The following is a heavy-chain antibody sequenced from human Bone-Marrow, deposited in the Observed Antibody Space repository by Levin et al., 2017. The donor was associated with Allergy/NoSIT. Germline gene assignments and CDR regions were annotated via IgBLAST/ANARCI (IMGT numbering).Heavy chain of an antibody. J-gene: IGHJ6*02. Sequence: MPSETLSLTCPVSGGSFTSGGSYWAWIRQPPGKGLEWIGNMYQSGDTFYSPSLKSRVTISFDTSMNQFSLRLTSVTAADTATYYCAVQTHYYSSHYYYALDVWGPGATVIVSS. D-gene: IGHD3-10*01. CDR3: AVQTHYYSSHYYYALDV. CDR2: MYQSGDT. CDR1: GGSFTSGGSY. V-gene: IGHV4-39*07.